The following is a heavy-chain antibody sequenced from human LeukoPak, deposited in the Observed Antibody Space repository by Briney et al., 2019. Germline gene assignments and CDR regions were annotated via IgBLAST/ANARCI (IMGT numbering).Heavy chain of an antibody. CDR2: MNPNSGNT. D-gene: IGHD3-22*01. CDR3: ARGASDDYYDSSGYYFY. J-gene: IGHJ4*02. V-gene: IGHV1-8*01. Sequence: ASVKVSCKASGYTFTSYDINWVRQATGQGLEWMGWMNPNSGNTGYAQKFQGRVTITRDTSASTAYMELSSLRSEDTAVYYCARGASDDYYDSSGYYFYWGQGTLVTVSS. CDR1: GYTFTSYD.